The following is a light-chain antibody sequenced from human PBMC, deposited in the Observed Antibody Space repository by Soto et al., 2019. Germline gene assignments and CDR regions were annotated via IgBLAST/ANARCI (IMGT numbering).Light chain of an antibody. CDR2: EVS. CDR3: RSYTSSRTLWV. V-gene: IGLV2-14*01. J-gene: IGLJ3*02. Sequence: QSALTQPASVSGSPGQSITISCTGTSSDVGGYNYVSWYQQHPGKPPKLMIYEVSNRPSGVSNRFSGSKSGNTASLTLSGLEAEDEADYYCRSYTSSRTLWVFGGGTKVTVL. CDR1: SSDVGGYNY.